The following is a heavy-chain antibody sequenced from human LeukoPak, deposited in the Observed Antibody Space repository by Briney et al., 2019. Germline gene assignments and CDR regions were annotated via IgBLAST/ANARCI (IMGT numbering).Heavy chain of an antibody. CDR1: GGSISSGGYY. J-gene: IGHJ4*02. V-gene: IGHV4-31*03. CDR3: ASSAYGDPYYFDY. D-gene: IGHD4-17*01. CDR2: IYYSGST. Sequence: SETLCLTCTVSGGSISSGGYYWSWIRQHPGKGLEWIGYIYYSGSTYYNPSLKSRVTISVDTSKNQFSLKLSSVTAADTAVYYCASSAYGDPYYFDYWGQGTLVTVSS.